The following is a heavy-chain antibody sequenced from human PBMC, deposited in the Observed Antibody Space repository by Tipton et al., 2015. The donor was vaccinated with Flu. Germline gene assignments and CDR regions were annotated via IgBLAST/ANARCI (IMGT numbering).Heavy chain of an antibody. CDR3: ARDHPPSITVLGEITDYFGMAV. CDR2: ISSSGSTI. CDR1: GFTFSDYY. D-gene: IGHD3-3*01. Sequence: SLRLSCAASGFTFSDYYMSWIRQAPGKGLEWVSHISSSGSTINYADSVKGRFTISRDNAKNSLYLQMNSLRAEDTAVYYCARDHPPSITVLGEITDYFGMAVWSQGTTVTVSS. V-gene: IGHV3-11*01. J-gene: IGHJ6*02.